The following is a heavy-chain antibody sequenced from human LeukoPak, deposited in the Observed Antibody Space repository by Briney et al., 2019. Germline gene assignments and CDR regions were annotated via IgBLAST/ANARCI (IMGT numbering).Heavy chain of an antibody. J-gene: IGHJ4*02. CDR1: GFTFSGFW. D-gene: IGHD3-22*01. CDR2: INQDESEK. V-gene: IGHV3-7*04. CDR3: ARVLHKRNYDSSTYYGY. Sequence: GGSLRLSCAASGFTFSGFWMSWVRQAPGKGLEWVASINQDESEKYYVDSVRGRFTISRDNAKNSLYLQMNSLRAEDTAVYYCARVLHKRNYDSSTYYGYWGQGTLVTVSS.